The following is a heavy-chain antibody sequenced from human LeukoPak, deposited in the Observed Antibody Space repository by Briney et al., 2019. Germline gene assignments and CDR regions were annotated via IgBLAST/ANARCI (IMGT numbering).Heavy chain of an antibody. CDR1: GGSISSYY. CDR3: AREYDILTGTMVDY. CDR2: IYTSGST. J-gene: IGHJ4*02. D-gene: IGHD3-9*01. Sequence: SETLSLTCTVSGGSISSYYWSWIRQPAGKGLEWIGRIYTSGSTNYNPSLKSRVTMSVDTSKNQFSLKLSSVTAADTAVYYCAREYDILTGTMVDYWGQGTLVTVSS. V-gene: IGHV4-4*07.